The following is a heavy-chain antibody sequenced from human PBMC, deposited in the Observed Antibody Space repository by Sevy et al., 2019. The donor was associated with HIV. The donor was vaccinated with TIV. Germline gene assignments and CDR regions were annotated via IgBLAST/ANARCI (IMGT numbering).Heavy chain of an antibody. CDR3: ARGRVRGVIKYYYYGMDV. Sequence: SETLSLTCAVYGGSFSGYYWSWIRQPPGKGLEWIGEINHSGSTNYNPSVKSRVTISVDTSKNQFSLKLSSVTAADTAVYYCARGRVRGVIKYYYYGMDVWGQGTTVTVSS. J-gene: IGHJ6*02. CDR1: GGSFSGYY. V-gene: IGHV4-34*01. D-gene: IGHD3-10*01. CDR2: INHSGST.